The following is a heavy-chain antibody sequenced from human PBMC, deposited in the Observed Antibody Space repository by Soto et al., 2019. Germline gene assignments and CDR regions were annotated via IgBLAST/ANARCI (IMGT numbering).Heavy chain of an antibody. Sequence: GGSLRLSCAASGFSFSSYGMHWVRQAPGKGLEWVAVISYDGSKKYYADSVKGRFTISRGNSKNTLYLQMNSLRAEDTAVYYCAKDGRVTFFGVVLYYYYYYMDVWGKGTTVTVSS. CDR3: AKDGRVTFFGVVLYYYYYYMDV. D-gene: IGHD3-3*01. V-gene: IGHV3-30*18. CDR1: GFSFSSYG. J-gene: IGHJ6*03. CDR2: ISYDGSKK.